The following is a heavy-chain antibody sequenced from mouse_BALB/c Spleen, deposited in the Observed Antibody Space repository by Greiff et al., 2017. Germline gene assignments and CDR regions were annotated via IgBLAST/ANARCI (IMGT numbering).Heavy chain of an antibody. CDR3: TRGDYGKNYAMDY. CDR1: GYTFTSYY. J-gene: IGHJ4*01. CDR2: INPSNGGT. Sequence: QVQLKESGAELVKPGASVKLSCKASGYTFTSYYMYWVKQRPGQGLEWIGEINPSNGGTNFNEKFKSKATLTVDKSSSTAYMQLSSLTSEDSAVYDCTRGDYGKNYAMDYWGQGTSVTVSS. D-gene: IGHD2-1*01. V-gene: IGHV1S81*02.